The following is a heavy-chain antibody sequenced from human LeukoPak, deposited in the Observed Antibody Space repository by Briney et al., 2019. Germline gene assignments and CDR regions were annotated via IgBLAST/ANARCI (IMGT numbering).Heavy chain of an antibody. Sequence: SETLSLTCTVSGGSISSGGYYWSWIRQHPGKGLEWIGYIYHSGSTYYNPSLKSRVTISVDTSKNQFSLKLSSVTAADTAVYYCARQSGSYGGILDNWGQGILGTVSS. CDR2: IYHSGST. V-gene: IGHV4-31*03. J-gene: IGHJ4*02. D-gene: IGHD1-26*01. CDR3: ARQSGSYGGILDN. CDR1: GGSISSGGYY.